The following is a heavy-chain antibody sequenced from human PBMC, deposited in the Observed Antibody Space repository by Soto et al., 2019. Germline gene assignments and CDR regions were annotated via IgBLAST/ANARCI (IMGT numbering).Heavy chain of an antibody. CDR3: ARVEFKQQVRWFDP. CDR1: GDSVSKKSSA. V-gene: IGHV6-1*01. J-gene: IGHJ5*02. CDR2: TYYRSKWYN. Sequence: SQTLSLPCAISGDSVSKKSSACNLIRQSPSRGLEWLGRTYYRSKWYNDYAVSVESRITINPDTSKNQFSLQLNSVTPEDTAVYYCARVEFKQQVRWFDPWGQGTLVTVSS. D-gene: IGHD6-13*01.